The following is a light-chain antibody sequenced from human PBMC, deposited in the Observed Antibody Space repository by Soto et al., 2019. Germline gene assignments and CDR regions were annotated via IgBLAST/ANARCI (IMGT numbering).Light chain of an antibody. V-gene: IGLV1-44*01. CDR2: ITD. CDR1: TSNIGENT. J-gene: IGLJ1*01. CDR3: AAWDGSLNGHV. Sequence: QSALTQPPSVSGTLGQGVTISCSGSTSNIGENTCGWFQQLPGTAPKVLIYITDKRPSGVPDRFSGSKSGTSAYLAISGLQSEDEADYYCAAWDGSLNGHVFGTGTKVTVL.